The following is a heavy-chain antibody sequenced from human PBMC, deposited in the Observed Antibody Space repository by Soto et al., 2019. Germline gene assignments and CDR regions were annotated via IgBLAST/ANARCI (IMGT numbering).Heavy chain of an antibody. CDR3: ARQWSGYGQGFDY. V-gene: IGHV4-39*01. CDR2: IYYSGST. D-gene: IGHD5-12*01. Sequence: SETLSLTCTVSGGSISSSSYYWGWIRQPPGKGLEWIGSIYYSGSTYYNPSLKSRVTISVDTSKNQFSLKLSSVTAADTAVYYCARQWSGYGQGFDYWGQGTLVTVYS. CDR1: GGSISSSSYY. J-gene: IGHJ4*02.